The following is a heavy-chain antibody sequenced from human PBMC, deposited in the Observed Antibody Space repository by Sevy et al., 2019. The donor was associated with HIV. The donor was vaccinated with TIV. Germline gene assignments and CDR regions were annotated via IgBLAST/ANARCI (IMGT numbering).Heavy chain of an antibody. CDR1: GFMFSSFA. CDR2: ISKDGMTQ. D-gene: IGHD6-13*01. V-gene: IGHV3-30*04. Sequence: GGSLRLSCAASGFMFSSFAMHWVRQAPGKGLEWVAYISKDGMTQQYADSVKGRFTFSRDNSKNTQYLQMNSLRIEDRAVYYCVRDGNSSTWPFDYWGQGTLVTVSS. J-gene: IGHJ4*02. CDR3: VRDGNSSTWPFDY.